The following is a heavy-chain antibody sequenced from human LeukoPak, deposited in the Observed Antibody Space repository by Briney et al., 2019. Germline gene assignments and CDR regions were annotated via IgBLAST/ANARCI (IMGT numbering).Heavy chain of an antibody. D-gene: IGHD1-26*01. CDR3: ARALVGAIRGGYYFDY. V-gene: IGHV4-59*08. CDR1: GFTFSNAW. J-gene: IGHJ4*02. CDR2: IYYSGST. Sequence: GSLRLSCAASGFTFSNAWMSWVRQAPGKGLEWIGYIYYSGSTNYNPSLKSRVTISVDTSKNQFSLKLSSVTAADTAVYYCARALVGAIRGGYYFDYWGQGTLVTVSS.